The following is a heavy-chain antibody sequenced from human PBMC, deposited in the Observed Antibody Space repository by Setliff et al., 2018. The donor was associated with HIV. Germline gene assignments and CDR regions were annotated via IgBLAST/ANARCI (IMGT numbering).Heavy chain of an antibody. V-gene: IGHV4-34*01. J-gene: IGHJ6*03. D-gene: IGHD5-12*01. CDR1: GGSFSDHS. CDR2: INHSGST. Sequence: SETLSLTCAVYGGSFSDHSWNWIRQSPGKGLEWIGEINHSGSTNYNPPLKSRVSIFVDTTKNEFSLNLRSVTAADTAVYFCVNSGYDGDYYYYMDVWGKGTTVTVSS. CDR3: VNSGYDGDYYYYMDV.